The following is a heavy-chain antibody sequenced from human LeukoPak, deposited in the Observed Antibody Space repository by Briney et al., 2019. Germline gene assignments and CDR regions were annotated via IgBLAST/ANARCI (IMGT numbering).Heavy chain of an antibody. CDR2: IYYSGST. V-gene: IGHV4-59*11. J-gene: IGHJ4*02. Sequence: PSETLSLTCTVSGGSISSHYWSWIRQPPGKGLEWIGYIYYSGSTNYNPSLKSRVTISVDTSKNQFSLKLSSVTAADTAVYYCARDNGLPTDYWGQGTLVTVSS. CDR3: ARDNGLPTDY. CDR1: GGSISSHY.